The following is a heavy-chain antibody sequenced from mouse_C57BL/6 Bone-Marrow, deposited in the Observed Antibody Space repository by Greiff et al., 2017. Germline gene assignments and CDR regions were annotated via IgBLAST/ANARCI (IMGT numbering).Heavy chain of an antibody. CDR3: TREGGPRCYYFDY. CDR2: IYPGNGDT. CDR1: GYTFTSYW. D-gene: IGHD1-1*01. J-gene: IGHJ2*01. V-gene: IGHV1-5*01. Sequence: VQLQQSGTVLARPGASVKMSCKTSGYTFTSYWMHWVKQRPGQGLEWIGAIYPGNGDTSYNQKFKGKAKLTAVTSASTAYMELSSLTSEDSAVYYCTREGGPRCYYFDYWGQGTTLTVSS.